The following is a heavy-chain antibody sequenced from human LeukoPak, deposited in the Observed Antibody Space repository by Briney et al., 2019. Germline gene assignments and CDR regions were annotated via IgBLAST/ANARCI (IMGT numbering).Heavy chain of an antibody. CDR3: TRGGTRYSGSYWTRGFDY. CDR2: IRSKTYGGTT. V-gene: IGHV3-49*03. Sequence: GGSLRLSCTASGFTFDDYAMSWLRQATGKGLEWVGFIRSKTYGGTTEYAASVKGRFAISRDDSKSIAYLQMNSLKTEDTAVYYCTRGGTRYSGSYWTRGFDYWGQGTLVTVSS. D-gene: IGHD1-26*01. CDR1: GFTFDDYA. J-gene: IGHJ4*02.